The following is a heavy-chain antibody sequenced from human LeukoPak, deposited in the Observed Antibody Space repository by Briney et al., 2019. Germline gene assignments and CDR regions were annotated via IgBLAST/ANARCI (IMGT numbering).Heavy chain of an antibody. CDR3: AREHMNAVAGYDY. Sequence: GGSLRLSCSASGFTFSIYSMNYLRQAPGKGLEDFSSISGSSSCIYYAASVKGRFNISRENAKMSLYVQMNSLRAEDTGVYYCAREHMNAVAGYDYWGQGSLVTVSS. CDR2: ISGSSSCI. V-gene: IGHV3-21*01. J-gene: IGHJ4*02. CDR1: GFTFSIYS. D-gene: IGHD6-19*01.